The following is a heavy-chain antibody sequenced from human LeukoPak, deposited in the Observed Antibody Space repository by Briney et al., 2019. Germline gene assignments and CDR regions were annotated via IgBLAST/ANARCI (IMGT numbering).Heavy chain of an antibody. Sequence: ASVKVSCKASGYISSSYAMHWVRQAPGQRLEWMGWINAGNGDTRYSQKFQGRVTITRDTSANIVNMQLSSLRSEDTALYYCARGRYDFWSLDIWGQGTMVTVSS. CDR1: GYISSSYA. CDR2: INAGNGDT. D-gene: IGHD3-3*01. CDR3: ARGRYDFWSLDI. V-gene: IGHV1-3*01. J-gene: IGHJ3*02.